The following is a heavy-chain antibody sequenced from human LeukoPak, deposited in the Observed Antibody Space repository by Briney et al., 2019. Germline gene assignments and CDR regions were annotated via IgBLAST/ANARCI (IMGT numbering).Heavy chain of an antibody. Sequence: GGSLRLSCVGSGFNVNNNHMSWVRQAPGKGLEWVSYISSSGSTIYYADSVKGRFTISRDNAKNSLYLQMNSLRAEDTAVYYCAELGITMIGGVWGKGTTVTISS. J-gene: IGHJ6*04. CDR3: AELGITMIGGV. D-gene: IGHD3-10*02. CDR1: GFNVNNNH. CDR2: ISSSGSTI. V-gene: IGHV3-48*03.